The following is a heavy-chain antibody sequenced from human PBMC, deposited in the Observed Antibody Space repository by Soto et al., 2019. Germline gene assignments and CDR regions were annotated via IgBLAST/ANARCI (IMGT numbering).Heavy chain of an antibody. V-gene: IGHV3-23*01. CDR3: AKYGMGIKGLYFVIDV. D-gene: IGHD1-26*01. CDR1: GFTFSSYP. CDR2: ITENGGRT. Sequence: EVHLLESGGGLVQPGGSLRLSCAASGFTFSSYPMCWVRQAPGKGREWVSGITENGGRTFYADSVKCRFTFARDNSKNPLDLERNSLRFEETVTYYCAKYGMGIKGLYFVIDVWGHRNTVIVSS. J-gene: IGHJ6*02.